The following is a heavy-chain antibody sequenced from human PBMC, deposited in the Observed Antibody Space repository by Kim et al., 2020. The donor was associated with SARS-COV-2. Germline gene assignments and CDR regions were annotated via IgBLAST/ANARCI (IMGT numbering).Heavy chain of an antibody. D-gene: IGHD4-4*01. Sequence: HCAVAVQGRFTISRDKSRNALNLEMNSLRAEDTALYYCAKVTTKTAPFYDSWGQGTLVTVSS. CDR3: AKVTTKTAPFYDS. J-gene: IGHJ4*02. V-gene: IGHV3-23*01.